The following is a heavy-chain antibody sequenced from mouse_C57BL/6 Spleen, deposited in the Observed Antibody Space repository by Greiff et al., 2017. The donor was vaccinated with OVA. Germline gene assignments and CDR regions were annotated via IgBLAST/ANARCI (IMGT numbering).Heavy chain of an antibody. CDR1: GFTFSSYA. V-gene: IGHV5-9-1*02. CDR3: TNQEGWFAY. J-gene: IGHJ3*01. Sequence: EVKLMESGEGLVKPGGSLKLSCAASGFTFSSYAMSWVRQTPEKRLEWVAYISSGGDYIYYADTVKGRFTISRDNARNTLYLQMSSLKSEDTAMYYCTNQEGWFAYWGQGTLVTVSA. CDR2: ISSGGDYI.